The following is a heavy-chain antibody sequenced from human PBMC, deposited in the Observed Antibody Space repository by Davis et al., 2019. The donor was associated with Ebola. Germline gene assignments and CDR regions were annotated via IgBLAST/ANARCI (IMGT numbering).Heavy chain of an antibody. Sequence: GESLKISCKGSGYSFTSYWIGWVRQMPGKGLEWMGIIYPGDSDTRYSPSFQGQVTISADKSISTAYLQWSSLKASDTAMYYCARLGGYCSGGSCFRGNWFDPWGQGTLDTVSS. CDR3: ARLGGYCSGGSCFRGNWFDP. CDR1: GYSFTSYW. V-gene: IGHV5-51*01. J-gene: IGHJ5*02. D-gene: IGHD2-15*01. CDR2: IYPGDSDT.